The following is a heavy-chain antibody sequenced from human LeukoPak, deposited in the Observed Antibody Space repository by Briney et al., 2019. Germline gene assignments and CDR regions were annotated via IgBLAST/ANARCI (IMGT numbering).Heavy chain of an antibody. V-gene: IGHV3-48*01. D-gene: IGHD1-1*01. CDR2: ISSSSSTI. J-gene: IGHJ4*02. CDR1: GFTFSSYS. CDR3: ARDRRGVEPRPGY. Sequence: GGSLRLSCAASGFTFSSYSMNWVRQAPGKGLEWVSYISSSSSTIYYADSVKGRFTISRDNAKNSLYLQMNSLRAEDTAVYYCARDRRGVEPRPGYWGQGTLVTVSS.